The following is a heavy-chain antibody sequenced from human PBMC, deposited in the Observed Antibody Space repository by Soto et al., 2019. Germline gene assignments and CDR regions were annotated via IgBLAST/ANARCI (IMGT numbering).Heavy chain of an antibody. J-gene: IGHJ4*02. D-gene: IGHD4-17*01. V-gene: IGHV1-18*01. Sequence: QVQLVQSGAEVKKPGASVKVSCKASGYTFSGYAMGWVRQAPGQGLEWMGWISAYNGNTDYAQKTQGRVTMTTDTSTSTAYMELRSLTSDDTAVYYCARPFGDYGDYAWSLRYWGQGTLVTVSS. CDR2: ISAYNGNT. CDR3: ARPFGDYGDYAWSLRY. CDR1: GYTFSGYA.